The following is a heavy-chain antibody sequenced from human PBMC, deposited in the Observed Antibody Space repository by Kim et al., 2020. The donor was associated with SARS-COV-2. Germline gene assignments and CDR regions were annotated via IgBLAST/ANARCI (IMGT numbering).Heavy chain of an antibody. J-gene: IGHJ4*02. D-gene: IGHD3-22*01. V-gene: IGHV3-30*01. Sequence: ADSVKGRFTIARDNSKNTLYLQMNSLRAEDTAVYYCAREQNYYDSSAFDYWGQGTLVTVSS. CDR3: AREQNYYDSSAFDY.